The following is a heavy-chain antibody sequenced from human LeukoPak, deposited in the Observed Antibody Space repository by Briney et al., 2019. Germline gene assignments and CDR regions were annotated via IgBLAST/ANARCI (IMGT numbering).Heavy chain of an antibody. V-gene: IGHV4-34*01. J-gene: IGHJ4*02. Sequence: SETLSLTCAVYGGSFSGYYWSRIRQPPGKGLEWIGEIYQSGSTNYNPSLKSRVTISVDTSKNQFSLKLSSLTAADTAVYYCARGRSYYGPAWYWGQGTLVTVSS. D-gene: IGHD3-10*01. CDR3: ARGRSYYGPAWY. CDR1: GGSFSGYY. CDR2: IYQSGST.